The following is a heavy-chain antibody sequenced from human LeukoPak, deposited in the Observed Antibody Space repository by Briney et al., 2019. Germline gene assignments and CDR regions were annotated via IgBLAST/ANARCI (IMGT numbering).Heavy chain of an antibody. CDR2: INGDGTST. J-gene: IGHJ3*02. CDR1: GFTFSTYW. CDR3: AKSASNALDI. V-gene: IGHV3-74*01. Sequence: GGSLRLSCAASGFTFSTYWMARVRQTPEKGLVWESGINGDGTSTVYADSVKGRFTISRDNAKNTMYLLMNSLRAEDTAVYYCAKSASNALDIWGKGTMVTVSS.